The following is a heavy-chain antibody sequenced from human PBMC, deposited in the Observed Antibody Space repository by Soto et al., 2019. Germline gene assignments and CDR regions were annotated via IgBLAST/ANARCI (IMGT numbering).Heavy chain of an antibody. V-gene: IGHV3-30*03. CDR3: ARGLSPPSSAVVFGGDV. D-gene: IGHD2-2*01. CDR1: GFIFSNHA. J-gene: IGHJ6*02. Sequence: QSGGSLRLSCEASGFIFSNHAMHWVRQAPGKGLEWVAVISYDGKIKIHADPLEGRFTISRDNSQNTLSLEMNNLRVEDTAVYYCARGLSPPSSAVVFGGDVWGQGTTVTVSS. CDR2: ISYDGKIK.